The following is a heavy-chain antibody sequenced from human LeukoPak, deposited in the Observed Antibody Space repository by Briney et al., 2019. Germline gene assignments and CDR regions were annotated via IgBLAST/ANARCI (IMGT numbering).Heavy chain of an antibody. D-gene: IGHD4-23*01. J-gene: IGHJ4*02. CDR1: GGSISSYY. CDR2: IYYSGST. CDR3: ARRRQLHFDY. Sequence: SETLSLTCTVSGGSISSYYWSWIRQPPGKGLEWIGYIYYSGSTNYNPSLKSRVTISVDTSKNQFSLNLTSVTAADTSVYYCARRRQLHFDYWGQGTLVTVSS. V-gene: IGHV4-59*08.